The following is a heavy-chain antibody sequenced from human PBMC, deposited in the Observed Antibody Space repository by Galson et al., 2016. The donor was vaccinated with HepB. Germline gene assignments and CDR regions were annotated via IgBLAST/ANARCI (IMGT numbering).Heavy chain of an antibody. D-gene: IGHD3-10*01. J-gene: IGHJ4*02. CDR1: GFSFKSFA. CDR2: ISYDGSNK. CDR3: AALTMVDF. Sequence: SLRLSCAASGFSFKSFAMYWVRQAPGKGLEWVAVISYDGSNKYYGDSVKGRFTISRDNSKNTVYVRMNSLRAEDTAVYYCAALTMVDFWGQGTLVTVSS. V-gene: IGHV3-30*03.